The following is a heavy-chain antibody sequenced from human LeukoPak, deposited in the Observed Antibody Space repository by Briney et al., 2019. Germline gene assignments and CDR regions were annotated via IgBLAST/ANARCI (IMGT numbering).Heavy chain of an antibody. CDR3: ARDRSNAFDI. Sequence: PSETLSLICTVSGGSISSYYWSWIRQPPGKGLEWIGYIYYSGSTNYNPSLKSRVTISVDTSKNQFSLKLSSVTAADTAVYYCARDRSNAFDIWGQGTMVTVSS. V-gene: IGHV4-59*01. J-gene: IGHJ3*02. CDR2: IYYSGST. CDR1: GGSISSYY.